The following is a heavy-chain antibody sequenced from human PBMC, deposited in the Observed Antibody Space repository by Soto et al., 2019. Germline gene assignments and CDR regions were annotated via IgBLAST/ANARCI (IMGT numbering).Heavy chain of an antibody. V-gene: IGHV4-34*01. CDR1: GGSFSGYY. CDR2: INHSGST. J-gene: IGHJ5*02. CDR3: ARGSVVVPAAIREGRFDP. Sequence: QVQLQQWGAGLLKPSETLSLTCAVYGGSFSGYYWSWIRQPPVKGLEWIGEINHSGSTNYNPSLKSRVTISVDTSKTQFTLKLSSVTAADTAVYYCARGSVVVPAAIREGRFDPWGQGTLVTVSS. D-gene: IGHD2-2*02.